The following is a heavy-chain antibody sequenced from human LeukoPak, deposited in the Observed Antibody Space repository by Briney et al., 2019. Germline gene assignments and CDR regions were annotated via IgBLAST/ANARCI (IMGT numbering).Heavy chain of an antibody. Sequence: SETLSLTCTVSSGSISGYYWSWIRQPAGKGLEWIGRIYSSGSYNYNPSLKSRVTMSVDTSKKQFSLKLRSVTAADTAVYYCARGGAVPTINYFDSWGQGTLVTVSS. J-gene: IGHJ4*02. CDR2: IYSSGSY. D-gene: IGHD5-12*01. CDR3: ARGGAVPTINYFDS. V-gene: IGHV4-4*07. CDR1: SGSISGYY.